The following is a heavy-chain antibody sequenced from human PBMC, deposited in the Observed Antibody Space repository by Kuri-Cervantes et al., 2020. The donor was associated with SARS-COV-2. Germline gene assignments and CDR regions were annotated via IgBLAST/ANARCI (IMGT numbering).Heavy chain of an antibody. V-gene: IGHV4-38-2*01. D-gene: IGHD6-19*01. J-gene: IGHJ5*02. Sequence: GSLRLSCAVSGYSISSGYYWGWIRQPPGKGLEWIGSIYHSGSTYYNPSLKSRVTISVDTSKNQFSLKLSSVTAADTAVYYCARTYWSSSGWYNWFDPWGQGTLVT. CDR1: GYSISSGYY. CDR2: IYHSGST. CDR3: ARTYWSSSGWYNWFDP.